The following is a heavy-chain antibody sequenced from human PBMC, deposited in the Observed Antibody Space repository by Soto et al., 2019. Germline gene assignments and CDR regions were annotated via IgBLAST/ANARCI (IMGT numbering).Heavy chain of an antibody. D-gene: IGHD3-22*01. CDR3: AREPYYYDSSGYYDY. CDR2: ISSSGSTI. Sequence: PGGSLRLSCAASGFTFSSHEMNWVRQAPGKGLEWVSYISSSGSTIYYADSVKGRFTISRDNAKNSLYLQMNSLRAEDTAVYYCAREPYYYDSSGYYDYWGQGTLVTVSS. CDR1: GFTFSSHE. J-gene: IGHJ4*02. V-gene: IGHV3-48*03.